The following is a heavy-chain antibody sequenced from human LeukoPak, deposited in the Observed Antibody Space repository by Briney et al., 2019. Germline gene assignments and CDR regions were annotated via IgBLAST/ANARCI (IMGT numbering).Heavy chain of an antibody. CDR1: GFTFSIYG. V-gene: IGHV3-23*01. Sequence: GGTLRLSCAASGFTFSIYGMGWVRQAPGKGLEWVSAISGRGFSTYYADSVKGRFTVSRDNSKNTLYLQMNSLRAEDTAIYSCAKGVGATPPFDSWGQGTLVTVSS. J-gene: IGHJ4*02. CDR2: ISGRGFST. D-gene: IGHD1-26*01. CDR3: AKGVGATPPFDS.